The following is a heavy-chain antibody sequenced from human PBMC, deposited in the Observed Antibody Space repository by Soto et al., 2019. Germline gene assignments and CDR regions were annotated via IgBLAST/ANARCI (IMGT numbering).Heavy chain of an antibody. CDR2: INAGNGNT. D-gene: IGHD5-18*01. J-gene: IGHJ4*02. CDR1: GYTFTSYA. CDR3: ARMGTLGRGYSYGYSIDY. V-gene: IGHV1-3*01. Sequence: ASVKVSCKASGYTFTSYAMHWARQAPGQRLEWMGWINAGNGNTKYSQKFQGRVTITRDTSASTAYMELSSLRSEDTAVYYCARMGTLGRGYSYGYSIDYWGQGTLVTVSS.